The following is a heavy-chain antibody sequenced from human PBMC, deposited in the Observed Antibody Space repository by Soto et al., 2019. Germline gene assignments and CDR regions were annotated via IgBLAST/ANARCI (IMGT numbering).Heavy chain of an antibody. Sequence: GGSLRLSCADSRFTLSDHGSHWVLQDPGKGLEWVALISFDGNNKYYADSVKGRFTISRDNSNNTLYLQMSSLRADDTAVYYCAKEACDDFSSGYVKSSLLHYMDVWGRGTTVTVSS. CDR1: RFTLSDHG. CDR2: ISFDGNNK. J-gene: IGHJ6*03. V-gene: IGHV3-30*18. D-gene: IGHD3-3*01. CDR3: AKEACDDFSSGYVKSSLLHYMDV.